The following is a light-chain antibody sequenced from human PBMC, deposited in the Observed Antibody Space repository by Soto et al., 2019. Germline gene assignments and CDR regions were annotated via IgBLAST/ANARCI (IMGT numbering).Light chain of an antibody. CDR1: QSVSSN. CDR2: GAA. J-gene: IGKJ5*01. CDR3: QQYNNWPPII. Sequence: EIVMTQSPATLSVSPGERATLSCRASQSVSSNLAWYQQKPGQAPRLLIYGAATRATGIPARFSGSRSGTEFTLTISSLQSEDFAVYYCQQYNNWPPIIFGQGTRLEMK. V-gene: IGKV3-15*01.